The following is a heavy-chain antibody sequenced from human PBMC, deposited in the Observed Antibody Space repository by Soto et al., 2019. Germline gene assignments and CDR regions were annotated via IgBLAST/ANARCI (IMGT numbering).Heavy chain of an antibody. Sequence: GGSLRLSCTASGFTFGDYAMSWFRQAPGKGLEWVGFIRSKAYGGTTEYAASVKGRFTISRDDSKSIAYLQMNSLKTEDTAVYYCTRDFILPRGDAFDIWGQGTMVTVSS. V-gene: IGHV3-49*03. CDR2: IRSKAYGGTT. CDR3: TRDFILPRGDAFDI. CDR1: GFTFGDYA. D-gene: IGHD3-10*01. J-gene: IGHJ3*02.